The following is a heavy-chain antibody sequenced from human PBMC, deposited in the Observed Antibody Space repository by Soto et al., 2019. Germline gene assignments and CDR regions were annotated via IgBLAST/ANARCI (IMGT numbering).Heavy chain of an antibody. CDR3: ARAIGITIFGVVIHYYYYGMDV. CDR1: GYTFVNYY. J-gene: IGHJ6*02. D-gene: IGHD3-3*01. Sequence: VKVSCKASGYTFVNYYMHWVRQAPGQGLEWMGMIDPGFRTANYAQKFQGRVTMTADESTSTAYMELSSLRSEDTAVYYCARAIGITIFGVVIHYYYYGMDVWGQGTTVTVSS. CDR2: IDPGFRTA. V-gene: IGHV1-69*13.